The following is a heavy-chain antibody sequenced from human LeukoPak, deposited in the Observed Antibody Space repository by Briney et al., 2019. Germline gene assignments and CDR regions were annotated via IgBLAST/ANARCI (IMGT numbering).Heavy chain of an antibody. CDR1: GGSFSGYY. Sequence: SETLSLTCAVYGGSFSGYYWSWIRQPPGKGLEWIGEINHSGSTNYNPSLKSRVTISVDTSKNQFSLKLSSVTAADTAVYYCARAALYSGSYFVYWGQGTLVTVSS. D-gene: IGHD1-26*01. CDR3: ARAALYSGSYFVY. CDR2: INHSGST. V-gene: IGHV4-34*01. J-gene: IGHJ4*02.